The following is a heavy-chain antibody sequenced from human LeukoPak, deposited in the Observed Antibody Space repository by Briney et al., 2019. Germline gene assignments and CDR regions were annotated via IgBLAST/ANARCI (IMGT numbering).Heavy chain of an antibody. J-gene: IGHJ4*02. CDR2: INHSGST. V-gene: IGHV4-34*01. CDR3: ARGRRQKPFDY. CDR1: GGSFSGYY. Sequence: PSETLSLTCAVYGGSFSGYYWSWIRQPPGKGLEWIGEINHSGSTNYNPSLKSRVTISVDTFKNQFSLKLSSVTAADTAVYYCARGRRQKPFDYWGQGTLVTVSS.